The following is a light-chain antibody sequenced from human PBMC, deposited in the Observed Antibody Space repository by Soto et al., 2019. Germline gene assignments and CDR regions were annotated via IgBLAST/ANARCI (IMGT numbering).Light chain of an antibody. CDR3: QQFDRSLPSWT. CDR2: GAS. CDR1: QSVSSNS. J-gene: IGKJ1*01. Sequence: ETVLTQSPGTLSLSPGERATLSCRASQSVSSNSLAWYQHIPGQAPRRLIYGASTRATGIPDRFSGSGSGTAFTLTIRRLEPEDFPVYYCQQFDRSLPSWTFGQGTKVE. V-gene: IGKV3-20*01.